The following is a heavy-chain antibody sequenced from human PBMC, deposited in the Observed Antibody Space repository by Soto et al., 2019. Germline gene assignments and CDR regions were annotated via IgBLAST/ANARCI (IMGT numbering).Heavy chain of an antibody. Sequence: QVQLVQSGAEVKKPGSSVKVSCKASGDTFSSYAISWVRQAPGQGLEWMGGIIPISGTANYAQKFQGRVTITADESTSTGYMELSSLRSEDTAVYYCARSQGSSTSLEIYYYYYYGMDVWGQGTTVTVSS. CDR2: IIPISGTA. D-gene: IGHD2-2*01. CDR1: GDTFSSYA. J-gene: IGHJ6*02. CDR3: ARSQGSSTSLEIYYYYYYGMDV. V-gene: IGHV1-69*01.